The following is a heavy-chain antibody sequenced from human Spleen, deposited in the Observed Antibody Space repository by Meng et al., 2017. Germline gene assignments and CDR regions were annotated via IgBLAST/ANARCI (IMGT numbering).Heavy chain of an antibody. V-gene: IGHV3-66*02. CDR2: IYSGGNT. CDR3: AKVGGLVPNFDY. J-gene: IGHJ4*02. Sequence: GESLKISCAASGFSVSHNYMSWVRQAPGKGLEWVSVIYSGGNTYYADSVKGRFTISRDNSKNSVFLQINSLRAEDTAVYYCAKVGGLVPNFDYWGQGTLVTVSS. D-gene: IGHD1-26*01. CDR1: GFSVSHNY.